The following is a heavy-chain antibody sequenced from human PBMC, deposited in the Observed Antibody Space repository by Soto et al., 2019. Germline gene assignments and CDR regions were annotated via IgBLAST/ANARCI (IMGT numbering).Heavy chain of an antibody. Sequence: GASVKVSCKASGYTFTSYYMHWVQQAPGQGLEWMGIINPSGGSTSYAQKFQGRVTMTRDTSTSTVYMELSSLRSEDTAVYYCARDLVDSSGWFPFDYWGQGTLVTVSS. CDR3: ARDLVDSSGWFPFDY. V-gene: IGHV1-46*01. J-gene: IGHJ4*02. CDR1: GYTFTSYY. CDR2: INPSGGST. D-gene: IGHD6-19*01.